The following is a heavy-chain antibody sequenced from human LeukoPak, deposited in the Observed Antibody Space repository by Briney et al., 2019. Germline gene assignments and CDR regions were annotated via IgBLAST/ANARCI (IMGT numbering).Heavy chain of an antibody. Sequence: GSLRLSCAASGFTFSGSAMHWVRQASGKGLEWVGRIRSKANSYATAYAASVTGRFTISRDDSKNTAYLQMNSLETEDTAVYYCASPYCSDGVCYPGYWGQGALVTVSS. CDR3: ASPYCSDGVCYPGY. V-gene: IGHV3-73*01. CDR2: IRSKANSYAT. D-gene: IGHD2-8*01. J-gene: IGHJ4*02. CDR1: GFTFSGSA.